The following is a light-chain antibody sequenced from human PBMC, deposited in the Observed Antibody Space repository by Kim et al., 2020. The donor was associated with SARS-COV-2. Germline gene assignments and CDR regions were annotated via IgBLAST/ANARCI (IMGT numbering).Light chain of an antibody. Sequence: EIVMTQSPATLSVSPGERATLSCRASQSVSSNLAWYQQKPGQTPRLLIYDASTRATGIPARFSGSGSGTEFTLTISSLQSEDCAVYYYQHYNHCLTFGGGTKVDIK. J-gene: IGKJ4*01. CDR1: QSVSSN. V-gene: IGKV3-15*01. CDR3: QHYNHCLT. CDR2: DAS.